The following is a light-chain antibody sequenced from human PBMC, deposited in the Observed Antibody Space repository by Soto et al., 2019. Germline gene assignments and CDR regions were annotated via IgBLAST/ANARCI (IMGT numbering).Light chain of an antibody. Sequence: EIVLTQSPATLSVSPGGRATLSCRASQDVRAGLAWYQQKPGQPPRLLIHGASTRATGIPARFSGSGSGTEFAPTIGSLLPEDRGAYCGAQYDVWPLTFGQGT. CDR3: AQYDVWPLT. CDR1: QDVRAG. J-gene: IGKJ1*01. CDR2: GAS. V-gene: IGKV3-15*01.